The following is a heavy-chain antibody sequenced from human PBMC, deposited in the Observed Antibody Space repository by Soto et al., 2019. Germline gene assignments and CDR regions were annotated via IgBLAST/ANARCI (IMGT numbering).Heavy chain of an antibody. V-gene: IGHV4-30-2*01. CDR1: GSPIRNGAYN. J-gene: IGHJ5*02. D-gene: IGHD3-22*01. Sequence: SDALSQNFNRSGSPIRNGAYNGSWFRQPPGKGLEWVGYIYHSGSTYYNPSLKSRVTISVDRSKNRFSLNLNSVTAADTAVYYCARANRPITMTYLNWFDPWGQG. CDR3: ARANRPITMTYLNWFDP. CDR2: IYHSGST.